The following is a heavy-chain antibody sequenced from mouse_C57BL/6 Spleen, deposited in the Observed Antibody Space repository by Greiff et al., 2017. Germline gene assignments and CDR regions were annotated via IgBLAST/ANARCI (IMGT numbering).Heavy chain of an antibody. Sequence: QVQLQQSGPELVKPGASVKISCKASGYAFSSSWMNWVKQRPGKGLEWIGRIYPGDGDTNYNGKFKGKATLTADKSSSTAYMQLSSLTSEDSAVYFCARGELAPMDYWGQGTSVTVSS. J-gene: IGHJ4*01. CDR3: ARGELAPMDY. D-gene: IGHD4-1*01. CDR1: GYAFSSSW. CDR2: IYPGDGDT. V-gene: IGHV1-82*01.